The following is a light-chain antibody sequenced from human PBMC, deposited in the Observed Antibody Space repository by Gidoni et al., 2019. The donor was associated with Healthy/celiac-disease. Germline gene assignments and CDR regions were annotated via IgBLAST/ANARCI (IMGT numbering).Light chain of an antibody. Sequence: SSELTQDPAVYVALGQTVRNTCQGDSLRSYYASWYQQKPGQAPVLVIYGKNNRPSGIPDRFSGSSSGNTASLTITGAQAEDEADYYCNSRDSSGNHLKVFGGGTKLTVL. CDR3: NSRDSSGNHLKV. V-gene: IGLV3-19*01. J-gene: IGLJ3*02. CDR1: SLRSYY. CDR2: GKN.